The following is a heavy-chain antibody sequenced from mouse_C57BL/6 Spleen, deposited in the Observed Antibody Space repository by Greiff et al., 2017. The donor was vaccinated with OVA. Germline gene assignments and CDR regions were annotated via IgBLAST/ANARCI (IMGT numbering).Heavy chain of an antibody. D-gene: IGHD2-3*01. CDR3: AREDGYPFAY. CDR2: IHPNSGST. V-gene: IGHV1-64*01. CDR1: GYTFTSYW. Sequence: VQLQQPGAELVKPGASVKLSCKASGYTFTSYWMHWVKQRPGQGLEWIGMIHPNSGSTNYNEKFKSKATLTVDKSSSTAYMQLSSLTSEDSAVYYCAREDGYPFAYWGQGTLVTVSA. J-gene: IGHJ3*01.